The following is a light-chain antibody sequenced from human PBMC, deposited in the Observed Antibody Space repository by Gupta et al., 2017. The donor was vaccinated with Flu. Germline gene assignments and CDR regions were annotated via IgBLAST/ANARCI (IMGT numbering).Light chain of an antibody. CDR3: QQSYDITWT. J-gene: IGKJ1*01. CDR2: AAS. V-gene: IGKV1-39*01. CDR1: QYINNF. Sequence: DIQMTQSPSSLSASVGDRVTITCRASQYINNFLNWYQHKPGQAPKLLIYAASILQRGVPSRFSGSGSGADFTLTITSVQPEDIATYYCQQSYDITWTFGQGTNVGIK.